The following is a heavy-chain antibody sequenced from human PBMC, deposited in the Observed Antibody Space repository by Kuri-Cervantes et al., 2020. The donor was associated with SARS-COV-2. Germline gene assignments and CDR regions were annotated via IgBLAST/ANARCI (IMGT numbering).Heavy chain of an antibody. CDR2: ISYDGSNK. CDR3: ARGRRIDYGDYAGWGRMNWFDP. V-gene: IGHV3-30-3*01. D-gene: IGHD4-17*01. Sequence: LSLTCAAPGFTFSSYAMHWVRQAPGKGLEWVAVISYDGSNKYYADSVKGRFTISRDNAKNSLYLQMNSLRAEDTAVYYCARGRRIDYGDYAGWGRMNWFDPWGQGTLVTVSS. CDR1: GFTFSSYA. J-gene: IGHJ5*02.